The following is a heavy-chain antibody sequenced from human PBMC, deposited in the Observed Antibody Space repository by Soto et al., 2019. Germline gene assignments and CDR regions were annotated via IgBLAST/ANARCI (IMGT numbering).Heavy chain of an antibody. Sequence: QVQLVQSGAEVKKPGASVKVSCKASGYTFTTHYIHWVRQAPGQGPEWMGIIDPRSGSAGYAQRLQVSVTMTRHTPTSTFYMELSSLRSEDTAVYYCARGNELPYYYYGLDVWGQGTTVTVSS. CDR1: GYTFTTHY. CDR2: IDPRSGSA. D-gene: IGHD1-1*01. V-gene: IGHV1-46*03. CDR3: ARGNELPYYYYGLDV. J-gene: IGHJ6*02.